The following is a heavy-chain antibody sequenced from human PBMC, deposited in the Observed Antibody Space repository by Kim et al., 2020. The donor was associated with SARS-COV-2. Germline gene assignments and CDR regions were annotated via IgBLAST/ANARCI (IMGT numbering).Heavy chain of an antibody. CDR1: GGSISSGGYS. J-gene: IGHJ3*02. Sequence: SETLSLTCTVSGGSISSGGYSWSWIRQHTGKGLEWIGYIYYSGSTYYNPSLKSRVTISVDTAKNQFSLRLSSVTAADTAVYYCARAPITMIVVVQAVDTWGQGTMVTVSS. CDR3: ARAPITMIVVVQAVDT. V-gene: IGHV4-31*03. CDR2: IYYSGST. D-gene: IGHD3-22*01.